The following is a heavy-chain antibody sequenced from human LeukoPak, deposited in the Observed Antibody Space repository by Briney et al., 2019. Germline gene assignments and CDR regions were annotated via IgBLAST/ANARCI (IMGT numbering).Heavy chain of an antibody. CDR1: GFTFSSYW. V-gene: IGHV3-7*01. Sequence: SGGSLRLSCAASGFTFSSYWMSWVRQAPGKGLEWVANIKQDGSEKYYVDSVKGRFTISRDNAKNSLYLEMNSLRVEGTAVYYCARDKIVGATNFDYWGQGTLVTVSS. J-gene: IGHJ4*02. CDR2: IKQDGSEK. CDR3: ARDKIVGATNFDY. D-gene: IGHD1-26*01.